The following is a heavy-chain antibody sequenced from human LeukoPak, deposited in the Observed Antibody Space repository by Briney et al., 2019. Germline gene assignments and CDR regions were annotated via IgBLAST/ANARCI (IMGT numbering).Heavy chain of an antibody. CDR3: ARVFSYGDHY. Sequence: PSETLSLTCAVYGGSFSGYYWSWIRQPPGKGLEWIGEINHSGSTNYNLSLKSRVTISVDTSKNQFSLKLSSVTAADTAVYYCARVFSYGDHYWGQGTLVTVSS. CDR2: INHSGST. J-gene: IGHJ4*02. V-gene: IGHV4-34*01. D-gene: IGHD4-17*01. CDR1: GGSFSGYY.